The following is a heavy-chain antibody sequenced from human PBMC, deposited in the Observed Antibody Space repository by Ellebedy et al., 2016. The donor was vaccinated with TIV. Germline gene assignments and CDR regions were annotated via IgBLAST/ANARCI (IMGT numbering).Heavy chain of an antibody. V-gene: IGHV3-74*01. Sequence: GESLKISXEVSGLTFSGYWMHWVRQAPGKGLVWVSRITNDGSETRYADSVKGRFTISRDNARKTVYLQMSSLRAEDTAVYYCATDGTYGNFDNWGQGTLVIVSS. D-gene: IGHD1-26*01. CDR3: ATDGTYGNFDN. CDR1: GLTFSGYW. J-gene: IGHJ4*02. CDR2: ITNDGSET.